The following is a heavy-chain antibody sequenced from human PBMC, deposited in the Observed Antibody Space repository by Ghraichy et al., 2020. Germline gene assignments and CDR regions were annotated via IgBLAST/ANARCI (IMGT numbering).Heavy chain of an antibody. CDR3: ARDQGNLYYYYGMDV. J-gene: IGHJ6*02. CDR1: GGSISSYY. Sequence: SETLSLTCTVSGGSISSYYWSWIRQPPGKGLEWIGYIYYSGSTNYNPSLKSRVTISVDTSKNQFSLKLSSVTAADTAVYYCARDQGNLYYYYGMDVWGQGTTVTVSS. V-gene: IGHV4-59*01. D-gene: IGHD4-23*01. CDR2: IYYSGST.